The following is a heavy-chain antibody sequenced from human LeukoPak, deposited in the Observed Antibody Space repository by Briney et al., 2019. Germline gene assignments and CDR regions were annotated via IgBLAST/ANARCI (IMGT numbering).Heavy chain of an antibody. CDR2: ISSSGSTI. V-gene: IGHV3-11*01. CDR3: ARGYSSGWYSGAFDI. D-gene: IGHD6-19*01. Sequence: GGSLRLSCAASGFTCSDYYMSWIRQAPGKGLEWVSYISSSGSTIYYADSVKGRFTISRDNAKNSLYLQLNSLRAEDTAVYYCARGYSSGWYSGAFDIWGQGTMVTVSS. CDR1: GFTCSDYY. J-gene: IGHJ3*02.